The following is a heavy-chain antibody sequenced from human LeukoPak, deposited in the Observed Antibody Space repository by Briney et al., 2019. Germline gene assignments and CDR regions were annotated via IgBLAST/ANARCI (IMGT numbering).Heavy chain of an antibody. J-gene: IGHJ6*04. CDR2: ISYDGSNK. CDR3: AKDSYYSSVPSGMDV. CDR1: GFTFSSYG. V-gene: IGHV3-30*18. D-gene: IGHD3-10*01. Sequence: GGSLRLSCAASGFTFSSYGMHWVRQAPGKGLEWVAVISYDGSNKYYADSVKGRFTIPRDNSKNTLYLQMNSLRAEDTAVYYCAKDSYYSSVPSGMDVWGKGTTVTVSS.